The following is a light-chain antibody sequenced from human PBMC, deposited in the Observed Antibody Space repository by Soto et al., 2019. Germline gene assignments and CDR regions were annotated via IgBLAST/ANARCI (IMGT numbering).Light chain of an antibody. Sequence: DLQMTQSPSSLSASVGDRVTITCRASQSISSYLNWYQQKPGKAPKLLFYAASSLQSGVPSRFSGSGSGTDFTLTISSLQPEDFATYYCQQSYSTLTFGGGTKVEIK. CDR2: AAS. CDR3: QQSYSTLT. J-gene: IGKJ4*01. CDR1: QSISSY. V-gene: IGKV1-39*01.